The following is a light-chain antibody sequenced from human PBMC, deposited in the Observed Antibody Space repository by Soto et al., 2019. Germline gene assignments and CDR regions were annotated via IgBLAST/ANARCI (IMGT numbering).Light chain of an antibody. J-gene: IGLJ3*02. CDR1: SSDFGDDKY. V-gene: IGLV2-14*01. Sequence: QSALTQPASVSGSPGPSITVSCTVSSSDFGDDKYVSWYQQQPGKGPNLLIYGVNSRPSGISNRFSGSKSGNTASLTISGIQGEDEAEYFFGSVTTSRIWVFGGVTKLTVL. CDR2: GVN. CDR3: GSVTTSRIWV.